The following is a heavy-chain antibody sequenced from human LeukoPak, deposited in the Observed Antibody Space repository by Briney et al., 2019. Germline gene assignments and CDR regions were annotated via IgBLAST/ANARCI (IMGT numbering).Heavy chain of an antibody. V-gene: IGHV3-30-3*01. CDR1: GFTFSSYA. J-gene: IGHJ6*02. D-gene: IGHD1-26*01. CDR2: ISYDGSNK. CDR3: ARVYSGSYFLYYYYGMDV. Sequence: GRSLRLSCAASGFTFSSYAMHWVRQAPGKGLEWVAVISYDGSNKYYADSVKGRFTISRDNSKNTLYLQMNSLRAVDTAVYYCARVYSGSYFLYYYYGMDVWGQGTTVTVSS.